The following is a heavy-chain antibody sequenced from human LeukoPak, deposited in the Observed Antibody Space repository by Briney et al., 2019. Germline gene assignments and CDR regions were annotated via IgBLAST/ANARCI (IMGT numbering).Heavy chain of an antibody. CDR2: ISAYNGNT. V-gene: IGHV1-18*01. CDR1: GYTFTSYG. J-gene: IGHJ6*02. Sequence: ASVTVSCKASGYTFTSYGISWVRQAPGQGLEWMGWISAYNGNTNYAQKLQGRVTMTTDTSTSTAYMELRSLRSDDTAVYYCARDIGYCSSTSCLGYYYYGMDVWGQGTTVTVSS. CDR3: ARDIGYCSSTSCLGYYYYGMDV. D-gene: IGHD2-2*01.